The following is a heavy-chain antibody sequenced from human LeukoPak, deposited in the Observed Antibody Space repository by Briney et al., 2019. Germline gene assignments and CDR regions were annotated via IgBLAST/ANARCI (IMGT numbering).Heavy chain of an antibody. CDR3: ARDYGGNSGWFDP. V-gene: IGHV1-8*01. J-gene: IGHJ5*02. CDR2: MNPNTGNT. Sequence: AASVKVSCKASGYTFTSYDLNWVRQATGQGLEWMGWMNPNTGNTGYAQKFQGRVTMTRNTSISTAYMELSSLRSEDTAVYYCARDYGGNSGWFDPWGQGTLVTVSS. D-gene: IGHD4-23*01. CDR1: GYTFTSYD.